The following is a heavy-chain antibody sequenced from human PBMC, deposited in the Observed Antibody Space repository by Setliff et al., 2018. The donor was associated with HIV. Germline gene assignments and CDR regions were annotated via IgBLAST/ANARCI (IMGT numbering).Heavy chain of an antibody. CDR1: GGSFSAYH. V-gene: IGHV4-34*01. Sequence: PSETLSLTCAVYGGSFSAYHWSWIRQTPGKGLEWLGEINHSGSTAYNLALESRVSMSIDTSKNQFSLKLTSVTAADTAIYYCARGRDYTGSWFRPFYLDFWGHGNLVTVS. D-gene: IGHD3-3*01. CDR2: INHSGST. J-gene: IGHJ4*01. CDR3: ARGRDYTGSWFRPFYLDF.